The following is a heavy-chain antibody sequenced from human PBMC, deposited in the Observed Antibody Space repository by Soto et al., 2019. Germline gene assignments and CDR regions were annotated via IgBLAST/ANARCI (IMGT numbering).Heavy chain of an antibody. CDR1: AFTFSSYA. CDR3: VKGKAVTQILYLLDY. CDR2: ISSKGGST. J-gene: IGHJ4*01. Sequence: GRCRRLCCSPSAFTFSSYAMHWVRQAPGKWLEYVSAISSKGGSTYYADSVKGRFTIARDNSKNTLYLQMSSLRDEDTAVYYCVKGKAVTQILYLLDYWGQGTMVTVSS. V-gene: IGHV3-64D*06. D-gene: IGHD3-3*01.